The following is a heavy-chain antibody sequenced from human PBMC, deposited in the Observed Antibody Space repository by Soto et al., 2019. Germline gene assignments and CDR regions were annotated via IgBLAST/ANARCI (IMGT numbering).Heavy chain of an antibody. CDR2: IIPIFGTT. CDR1: GGTFSNYP. CDR3: ARGNHRWLQLWYFDL. D-gene: IGHD5-12*01. V-gene: IGHV1-69*12. J-gene: IGHJ2*01. Sequence: QVQLVQSGAELKKPGPSVKVSCKASGGTFSNYPISWVRQAPGQGLEWMGGIIPIFGTTNYAQKFQGRVTITADESTSTAYMELSSLRSEDTAVFYCARGNHRWLQLWYFDLWGRGTLVTVSS.